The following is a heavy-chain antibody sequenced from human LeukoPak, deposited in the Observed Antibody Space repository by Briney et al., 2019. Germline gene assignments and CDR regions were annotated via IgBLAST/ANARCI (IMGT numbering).Heavy chain of an antibody. J-gene: IGHJ5*02. D-gene: IGHD6-19*01. CDR2: IWYDGSKA. CDR3: ARFEGLVAGLDQ. V-gene: IGHV3-33*01. CDR1: GFPFSCYG. Sequence: GSPRLSFAASGFPFSCYGMHWVRPAPGKGLEWVAVIWYDGSKAYYVDSVKGRFTISRDNSKNTLYLQMNSLRVDDTGAYYCARFEGLVAGLDQWGRGTLVTVSS.